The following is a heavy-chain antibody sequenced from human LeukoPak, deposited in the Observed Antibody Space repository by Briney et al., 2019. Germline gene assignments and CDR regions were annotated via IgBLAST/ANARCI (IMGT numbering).Heavy chain of an antibody. D-gene: IGHD3-22*01. CDR3: ARDGYYYDSRGGFDY. Sequence: SETLSLTCTVSGGSISSYYWRWIRQPPGKGLEWIGYIYYSGSTNYNPSLKSRVTMSVDTSKNQFSLKLSSVTAADTAVYYCARDGYYYDSRGGFDYWGQGTLVTVSS. J-gene: IGHJ4*02. V-gene: IGHV4-59*12. CDR1: GGSISSYY. CDR2: IYYSGST.